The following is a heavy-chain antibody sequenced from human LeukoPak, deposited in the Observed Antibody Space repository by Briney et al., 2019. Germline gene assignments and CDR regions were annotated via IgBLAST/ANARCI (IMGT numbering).Heavy chain of an antibody. CDR1: SGSISTSNYY. D-gene: IGHD1-14*01. V-gene: IGHV4-39*07. CDR2: IFYSGST. Sequence: PSETLSLTCTVSSGSISTSNYYWGWVRQPPGKALEWIGNIFYSGSTYYSPSLKSRVTISLDTSRNQFSLKLSSVTAADTAVYYCAAQPDYWGQGTLVTVSS. CDR3: AAQPDY. J-gene: IGHJ4*02.